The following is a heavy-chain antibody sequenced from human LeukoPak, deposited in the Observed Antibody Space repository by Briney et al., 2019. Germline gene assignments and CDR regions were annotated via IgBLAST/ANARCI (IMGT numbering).Heavy chain of an antibody. CDR3: ARKVPNDSSGYYYRGQFDP. Sequence: SVKVSCKASGGTFSSYAISWVRRAPGQGLEWMGGIIPIFGTANYAQKFQGRVTITADKSTSTAYMELSSLRSEDTAVYYCARKVPNDSSGYYYRGQFDPWGQGTLVTVSS. J-gene: IGHJ5*02. CDR2: IIPIFGTA. D-gene: IGHD3-22*01. V-gene: IGHV1-69*06. CDR1: GGTFSSYA.